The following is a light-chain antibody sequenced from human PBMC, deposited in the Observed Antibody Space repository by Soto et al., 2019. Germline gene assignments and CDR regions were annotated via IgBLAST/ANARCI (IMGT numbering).Light chain of an antibody. CDR1: SSDVGAYKY. J-gene: IGLJ3*02. CDR3: TSYVGSNIRV. V-gene: IGLV2-8*01. CDR2: EVS. Sequence: QSVLTQPPSASGSPGQSVTISCTGTSSDVGAYKYVSWYQQYPGKAPKLMIYEVSKRPSGVPDRFSGSKSGNTASLTVSGLQAEDEADHYCTSYVGSNIRVFGGGTKLTVL.